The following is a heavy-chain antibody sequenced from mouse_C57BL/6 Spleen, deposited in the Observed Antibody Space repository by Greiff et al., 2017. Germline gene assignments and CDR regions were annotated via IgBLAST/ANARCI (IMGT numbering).Heavy chain of an antibody. Sequence: EVQLQQSGPELVKPGASVKISCKASGYSFTGYYMNWVKQSPEKSLEWIGEINPSTGGTTYNQKFKAKATLAVDKSSSTAYMQLMSLTSEDSAVYYCARTGTDYFDYWGQGTTLTVSS. J-gene: IGHJ2*01. D-gene: IGHD4-1*01. CDR3: ARTGTDYFDY. CDR1: GYSFTGYY. V-gene: IGHV1-42*01. CDR2: INPSTGGT.